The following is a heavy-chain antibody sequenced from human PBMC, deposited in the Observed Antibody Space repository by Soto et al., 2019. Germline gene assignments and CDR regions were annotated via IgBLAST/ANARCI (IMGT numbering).Heavy chain of an antibody. V-gene: IGHV3-30*18. CDR2: ISYDGRNK. J-gene: IGHJ3*02. D-gene: IGHD5-18*01. CDR1: GFTFSSYG. CDR3: AKGIQLWLHDAFDI. Sequence: QVQLVESGGGVVQPGRSLRLSCAASGFTFSSYGMHWVRQAPGKGLARVAVISYDGRNKYYADSVKGRFTISRDNSKNTLYLQMNSLRAEDTAVYYCAKGIQLWLHDAFDIWGQGTMVTVSS.